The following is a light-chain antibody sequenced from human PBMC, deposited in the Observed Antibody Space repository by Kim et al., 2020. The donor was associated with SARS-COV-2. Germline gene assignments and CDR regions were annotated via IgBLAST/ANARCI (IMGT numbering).Light chain of an antibody. J-gene: IGLJ1*01. CDR3: AAWDDSLSGDV. CDR1: RSNIGSNY. CDR2: RNN. V-gene: IGLV1-47*01. Sequence: GQRVTISCSGSRSNIGSNYVYWYQQLPGTAPKLLIYRNNQRPSGVPDRFSGSKSGTSASLAISGLRSEDEADYYCAAWDDSLSGDVFGTGTKVTVL.